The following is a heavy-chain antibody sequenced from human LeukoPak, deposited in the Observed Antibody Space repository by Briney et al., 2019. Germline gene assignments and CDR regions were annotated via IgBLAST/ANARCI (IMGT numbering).Heavy chain of an antibody. J-gene: IGHJ3*02. V-gene: IGHV3-23*01. D-gene: IGHD3-16*01. CDR2: ISGSGGST. Sequence: GGSLILSCAASGFTFSSYAMSWVRQAPGKGLEWVSAISGSGGSTYYADSVKGRFTISRDNSKKTLYLQMNSLRAEDTAVYYSAKDHGFDYDYVWGTYAFDIWGQGTMVTVSS. CDR3: AKDHGFDYDYVWGTYAFDI. CDR1: GFTFSSYA.